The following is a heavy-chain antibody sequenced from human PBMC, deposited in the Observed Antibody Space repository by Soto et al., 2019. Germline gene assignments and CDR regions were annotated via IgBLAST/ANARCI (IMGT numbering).Heavy chain of an antibody. V-gene: IGHV1-69*05. CDR1: GGTFSSYA. Sequence: ASVKVSCKASGGTFSSYAISWVRQAPGQGLEWMGGIIPIFGTANYAQKFQGRVTMTRDTSTSTVYMELSSLRSEDTAVYYCARDSFNYYGMDVWGQGTTVTVSS. J-gene: IGHJ6*02. CDR3: ARDSFNYYGMDV. CDR2: IIPIFGTA.